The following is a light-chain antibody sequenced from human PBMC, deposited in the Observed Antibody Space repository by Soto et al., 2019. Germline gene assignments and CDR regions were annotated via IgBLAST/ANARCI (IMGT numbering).Light chain of an antibody. Sequence: EVVLTQSPATLSVSPGDRASHSCRASQYIGSAVAWYHQRSGQAPRLLIFDASIRVPTTPARFSGSVSGTEFTLTISSLESEDFAVYFCQQYGDRPRTFGQGTKVDIK. V-gene: IGKV3-15*01. J-gene: IGKJ1*01. CDR2: DAS. CDR3: QQYGDRPRT. CDR1: QYIGSA.